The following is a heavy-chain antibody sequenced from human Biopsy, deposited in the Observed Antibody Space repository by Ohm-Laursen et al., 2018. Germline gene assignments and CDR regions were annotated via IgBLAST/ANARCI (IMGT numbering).Heavy chain of an antibody. Sequence: SLRLSCAASGFGMYAMHWVRQPPGKGLEWLAVIAYDGSNKYYAESVKGRFTTSRGRSRDTVHLQMNSLRYEDTALYYCAKDGGQWLGGAFDIWGHGTMVSVSS. CDR1: GFGMYA. D-gene: IGHD6-19*01. V-gene: IGHV3-30*18. CDR3: AKDGGQWLGGAFDI. J-gene: IGHJ3*02. CDR2: IAYDGSNK.